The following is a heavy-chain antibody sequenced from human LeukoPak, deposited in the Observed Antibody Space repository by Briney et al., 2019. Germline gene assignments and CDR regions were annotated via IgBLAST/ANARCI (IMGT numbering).Heavy chain of an antibody. CDR1: GFTFSSYA. J-gene: IGHJ4*02. V-gene: IGHV3-30*04. D-gene: IGHD2-15*01. CDR3: ARADIVAVVAAAALDY. CDR2: ISYDGNNK. Sequence: GRSLRLSCAASGFTFSSYAMHWVRQAPGKGLECVAVISYDGNNKFHADSVRGRLTISRENSKSTLYLQMNSLRDEDTAVYYCARADIVAVVAAAALDYWGQGTLVTVSS.